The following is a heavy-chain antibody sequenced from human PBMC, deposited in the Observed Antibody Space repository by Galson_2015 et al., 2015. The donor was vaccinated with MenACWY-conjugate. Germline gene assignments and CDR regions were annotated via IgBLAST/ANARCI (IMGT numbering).Heavy chain of an antibody. D-gene: IGHD2/OR15-2a*01. CDR2: INSDGRST. V-gene: IGHV3-74*01. J-gene: IGHJ4*02. Sequence: SLRLSCAASGFTFSTYWMHWVRQAPGKGLVWVSRINSDGRSTSYADSVKGRFTISRDNAKNTLYLQMNSLRAEDTAVYYCARLGGHYRTTSHFDSWGQGTLVTVSS. CDR3: ARLGGHYRTTSHFDS. CDR1: GFTFSTYW.